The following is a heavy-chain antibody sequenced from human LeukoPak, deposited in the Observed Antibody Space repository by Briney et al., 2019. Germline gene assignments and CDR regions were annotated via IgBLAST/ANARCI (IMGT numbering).Heavy chain of an antibody. Sequence: GGSLRLSCVASGFTFSIHSMNWVRQAPGKGLEWLSYIDSSSSTIDYEDSVKGRFTISRDNAQNSLYLQMDSLRAEDTAVYYCARGPASGAWLIDYWGQGTLVTVSS. D-gene: IGHD6-19*01. CDR1: GFTFSIHS. J-gene: IGHJ4*02. V-gene: IGHV3-48*01. CDR2: IDSSSSTI. CDR3: ARGPASGAWLIDY.